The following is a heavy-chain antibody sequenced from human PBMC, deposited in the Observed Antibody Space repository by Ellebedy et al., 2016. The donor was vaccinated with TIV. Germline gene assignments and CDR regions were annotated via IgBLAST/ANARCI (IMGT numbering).Heavy chain of an antibody. V-gene: IGHV1-2*02. CDR3: ATKHCTGGNCHHPTFDY. CDR1: RGIFNRCI. CDR2: INPINRGT. D-gene: IGHD2-8*02. J-gene: IGHJ4*02. Sequence: ASVKVSXKASRGIFNRCIFTWVRQAPGQGLEWMGWINPINRGTNFAQKFQGRVTMTRDTSISTAYMEVDRLRSDDTAVYYCATKHCTGGNCHHPTFDYWGQGTLVTVSS.